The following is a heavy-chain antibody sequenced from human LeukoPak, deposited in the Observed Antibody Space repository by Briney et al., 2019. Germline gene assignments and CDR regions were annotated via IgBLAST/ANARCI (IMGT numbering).Heavy chain of an antibody. J-gene: IGHJ6*02. CDR1: GDSVSSNNAA. CDR2: TYYKSKWYN. CDR3: ARDLVVAAPPYYYYGMDV. D-gene: IGHD6-25*01. V-gene: IGHV6-1*01. Sequence: SQTLSLTCAISGDSVSSNNAAWNWIRQSPSRGLEWQGRTYYKSKWYNDYAVSVKSRITINPDTSKHQFSLQLNSVTPEDTAVYYCARDLVVAAPPYYYYGMDVWGQGTTVTVSS.